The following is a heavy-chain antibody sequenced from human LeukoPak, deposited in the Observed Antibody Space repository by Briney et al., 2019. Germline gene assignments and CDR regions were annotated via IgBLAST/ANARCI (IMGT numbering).Heavy chain of an antibody. Sequence: GGSLRLSCAASGFTFSSYWMHWVRQAPGKGLVRVSRINSDGSSTTYADSVKGRFTISRDNAKNTLYLQMNSLTAEDTAVYYCARDTPLANCGGDCYSDAFDIWGQGTMVTVSS. CDR1: GFTFSSYW. D-gene: IGHD2-21*02. J-gene: IGHJ3*02. CDR3: ARDTPLANCGGDCYSDAFDI. CDR2: INSDGSST. V-gene: IGHV3-74*01.